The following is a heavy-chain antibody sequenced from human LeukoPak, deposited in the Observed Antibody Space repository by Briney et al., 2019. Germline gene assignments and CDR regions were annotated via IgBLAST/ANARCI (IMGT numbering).Heavy chain of an antibody. CDR3: ARGRLDDYFDF. V-gene: IGHV3-23*01. Sequence: GGSLRLSCAASGFTFSSYWMSWVRQAPGKGLEWVSAISGGGETTYYADSVKGRFTISRDNSKNTLYLHMNSLRAEDTAVYYCARGRLDDYFDFWGQGTLVTVSS. D-gene: IGHD1-1*01. CDR1: GFTFSSYW. J-gene: IGHJ4*02. CDR2: ISGGGETT.